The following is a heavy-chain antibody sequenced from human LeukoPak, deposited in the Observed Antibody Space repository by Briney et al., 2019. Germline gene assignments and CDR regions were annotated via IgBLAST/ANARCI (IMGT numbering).Heavy chain of an antibody. CDR1: GYTFTTYG. J-gene: IGHJ6*02. CDR2: ISGHNGNT. CDR3: ARAGNIAATPTPSRTHIVKRYYGMDV. V-gene: IGHV1-18*01. D-gene: IGHD6-13*01. Sequence: GASVTVSCKASGYTFTTYGITWVRQAPGQGLDGIGCISGHNGNTDYSENLQGSFTITTDTSTSTASMHLRSLRSDATAVYYCARAGNIAATPTPSRTHIVKRYYGMDVWGQGTTVTVSS.